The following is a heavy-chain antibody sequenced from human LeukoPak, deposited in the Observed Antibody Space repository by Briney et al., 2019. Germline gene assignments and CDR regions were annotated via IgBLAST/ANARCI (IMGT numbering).Heavy chain of an antibody. J-gene: IGHJ5*02. CDR3: AREALNEYYYDSSGYYDP. V-gene: IGHV3-48*03. CDR1: GFTVSSYE. D-gene: IGHD3-22*01. Sequence: PGGSLRLSCAASGFTVSSYEMNWVRQAPGKVLEWVSYISSRGSTIYYADSVKGRFTISRDNAKNSLYLQMNSLRAEDTAVYYCAREALNEYYYDSSGYYDPWGQGTLVTVYS. CDR2: ISSRGSTI.